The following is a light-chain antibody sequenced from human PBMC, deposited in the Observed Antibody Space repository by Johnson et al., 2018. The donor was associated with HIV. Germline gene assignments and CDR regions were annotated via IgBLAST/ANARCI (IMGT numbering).Light chain of an antibody. V-gene: IGLV1-51*02. CDR1: SSKIGNNY. J-gene: IGLJ1*01. CDR3: GTWDSSLSAYV. CDR2: ENN. Sequence: QSALTQPPSVSAAPGQKVTISCYGSSSKIGNNYVSWYQQLPGTAPKLLIYENNKRPSGIPDRFSGSKSGTSATLGITGLQTGDEADYYCGTWDSSLSAYVFGTGTKVTVL.